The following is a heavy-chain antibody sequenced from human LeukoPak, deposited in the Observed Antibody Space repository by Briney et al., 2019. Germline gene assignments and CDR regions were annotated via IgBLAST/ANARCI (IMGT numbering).Heavy chain of an antibody. CDR2: ITGDSETT. D-gene: IGHD3-3*01. CDR3: ARVVVAVFGVMVHSNYFDS. Sequence: GASVKISCKTSGYSFTNFDITWVRQAPGKGLEWMGWITGDSETTEYAQRFQGRISMTADTFTSTAYMELGSLTSDDTAVYYCARVVVAVFGVMVHSNYFDSWGQGTLITVSS. V-gene: IGHV1-18*01. CDR1: GYSFTNFD. J-gene: IGHJ4*02.